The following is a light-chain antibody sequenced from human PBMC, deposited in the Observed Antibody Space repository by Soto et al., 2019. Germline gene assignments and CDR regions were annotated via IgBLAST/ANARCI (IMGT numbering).Light chain of an antibody. CDR1: QSVSSY. Sequence: EIVLTQSPGTLSLSPGERATLSCRASQSVSSYLAWYQQNPGQAPRLLIYDASNRATGIPARFSGSGSGTDFTLTTTSLEPEDFAIYYCHQRSNWPPISFGQGPKV. V-gene: IGKV3-11*01. CDR2: DAS. CDR3: HQRSNWPPIS. J-gene: IGKJ1*01.